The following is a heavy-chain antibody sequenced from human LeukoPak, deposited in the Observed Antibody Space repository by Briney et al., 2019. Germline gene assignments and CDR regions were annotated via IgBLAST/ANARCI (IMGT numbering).Heavy chain of an antibody. CDR2: ISGSGGST. D-gene: IGHD6-6*01. CDR3: AKGDSSSSRYFDY. V-gene: IGHV3-23*01. Sequence: GGSLRLSCAASGFTFSSYAVSWVRQAPGKGLEWVSAISGSGGSTYYADSVKGRFTISRDNSKNTLYLQMNSLRAEDTAVYYCAKGDSSSSRYFDYWGQGTLVTVSS. J-gene: IGHJ4*02. CDR1: GFTFSSYA.